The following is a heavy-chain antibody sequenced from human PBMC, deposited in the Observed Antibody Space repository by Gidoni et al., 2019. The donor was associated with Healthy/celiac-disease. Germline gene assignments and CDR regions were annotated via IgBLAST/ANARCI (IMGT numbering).Heavy chain of an antibody. D-gene: IGHD5-12*01. CDR1: GFTFSSYA. V-gene: IGHV3-30-3*01. J-gene: IGHJ4*02. CDR3: ARVRYSGYDPPDY. Sequence: QVQLVESGGGVVQPGRSLRLSCAASGFTFSSYAMHWVRQAPGKGLEWVAVIAYDGSNKYYADSVKGRFTISRDNSKNTLYLQMNSLRAEDTAVYYCARVRYSGYDPPDYWGQGTLVTVSS. CDR2: IAYDGSNK.